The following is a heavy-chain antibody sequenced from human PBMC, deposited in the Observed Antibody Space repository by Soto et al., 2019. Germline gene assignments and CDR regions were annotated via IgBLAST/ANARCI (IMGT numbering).Heavy chain of an antibody. V-gene: IGHV3-23*02. D-gene: IGHD3-22*01. Sequence: GVPLRLSCTASGCTFSSYAMSWVRQAPGKGLEWVSAISCGCGSTYYGDSVKGRFTISRDNSKNTLYMQMNSLRAEDTAVYYCAQTGPPMIVVVIHDIDYWGQGTLVTVSS. CDR2: ISCGCGST. CDR1: GCTFSSYA. CDR3: AQTGPPMIVVVIHDIDY. J-gene: IGHJ4*02.